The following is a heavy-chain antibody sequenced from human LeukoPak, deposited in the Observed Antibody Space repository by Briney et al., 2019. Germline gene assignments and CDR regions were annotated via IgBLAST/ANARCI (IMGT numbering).Heavy chain of an antibody. V-gene: IGHV3-23*01. CDR1: AFTFSSYA. Sequence: PGGSLRLSCAASAFTFSSYAMSWVRQAPGKGLEWVSAISGSGGSTYYADSVKGRFTISKDNSKNTLNLQMNSLRAEDTAVYYCAKHLSSGWYGEIDYWGQGTLVTVSS. CDR2: ISGSGGST. CDR3: AKHLSSGWYGEIDY. D-gene: IGHD6-19*01. J-gene: IGHJ4*02.